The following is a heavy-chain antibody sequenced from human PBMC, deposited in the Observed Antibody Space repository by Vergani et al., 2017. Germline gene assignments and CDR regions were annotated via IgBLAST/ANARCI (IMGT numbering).Heavy chain of an antibody. CDR2: INSDGSST. CDR3: ARGGSNLGDYYYYMDV. V-gene: IGHV3-74*01. CDR1: GFTFSSYW. J-gene: IGHJ6*03. D-gene: IGHD3-10*01. Sequence: EVQLVESGGGLVQPGGSLRLSCAASGFTFSSYWTHWVRQAPGKGLVWVSRINSDGSSTSYADSVKGRFTISRDNAKNTLYLQMNSLRAEDTAVYYCARGGSNLGDYYYYMDVWGKGTTVTVSS.